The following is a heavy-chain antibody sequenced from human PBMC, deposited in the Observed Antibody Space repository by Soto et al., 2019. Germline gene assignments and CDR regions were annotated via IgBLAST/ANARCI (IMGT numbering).Heavy chain of an antibody. CDR1: GYTFTSYA. J-gene: IGHJ4*02. D-gene: IGHD1-1*01. CDR2: INAGNGNT. CDR3: ARGGTPIDY. V-gene: IGHV1-3*05. Sequence: QVQLVQSGDEEKKPGASVKVSCKASGYTFTSYAMHWVRQAPGQRLEWMGWINAGNGNTKYSHKFQGRVTITRDTSSSTAYMDLSRLRAEDTAVYYCARGGTPIDYCGQVTLVTVSS.